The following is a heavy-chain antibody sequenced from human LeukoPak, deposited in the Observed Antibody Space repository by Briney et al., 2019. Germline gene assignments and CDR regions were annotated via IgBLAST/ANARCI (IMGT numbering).Heavy chain of an antibody. Sequence: PGGSLRLSCAASGFTFSSYSMNWVRQAPGKGLEWVSSISSSSSYIYYADSVKGRFTISRDNAKNSLYLQMNSLRAEDTAVYYCARGVGSSSPYYFDYWGQGTLVTVSP. CDR1: GFTFSSYS. CDR3: ARGVGSSSPYYFDY. CDR2: ISSSSSYI. J-gene: IGHJ4*02. D-gene: IGHD6-13*01. V-gene: IGHV3-21*01.